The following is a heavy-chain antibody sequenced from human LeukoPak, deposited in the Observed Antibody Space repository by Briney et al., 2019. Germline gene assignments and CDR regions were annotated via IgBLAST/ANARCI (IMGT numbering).Heavy chain of an antibody. J-gene: IGHJ3*02. CDR3: ARERPLTVVTPGAFDI. CDR1: GYTFTGYY. Sequence: ASVKVSCKASGYTFTGYYMHWVRQAPGQGLEWMGWINPNSGGTNYAQKFQGRVTMTRDTSISTAYMELSRLRSDDTAVYYCARERPLTVVTPGAFDIWGQGTMVTVSS. CDR2: INPNSGGT. V-gene: IGHV1-2*02. D-gene: IGHD4-23*01.